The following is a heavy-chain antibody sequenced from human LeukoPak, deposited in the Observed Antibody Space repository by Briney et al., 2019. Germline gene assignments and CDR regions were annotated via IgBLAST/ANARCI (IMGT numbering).Heavy chain of an antibody. V-gene: IGHV5-51*01. Sequence: GESLKISCKGSGYSFTSYWIGWVRQMPGKGLEWMGIIYPGDSDTRYSPSFQGQVTISADKSISTAYLQLSSLKASDTAMYYCARQEGYCSSTSCYVVRYFDYWGQGTLVTVSS. CDR1: GYSFTSYW. CDR2: IYPGDSDT. CDR3: ARQEGYCSSTSCYVVRYFDY. D-gene: IGHD2-2*01. J-gene: IGHJ4*02.